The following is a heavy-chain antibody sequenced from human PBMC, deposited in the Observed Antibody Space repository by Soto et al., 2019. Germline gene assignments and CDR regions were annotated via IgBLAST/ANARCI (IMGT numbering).Heavy chain of an antibody. D-gene: IGHD4-4*01. J-gene: IGHJ5*02. V-gene: IGHV4-30-2*01. CDR1: GGSISSGGYS. Sequence: PSETLSLTCAVSGGSISSGGYSWSWIRQPPGKDLEWIGYIYHSGSTYYNPSLKSRVTISVDRSKNQFSLKLSSVTAADTAVYYCARATTVTTDPDWFDPWGKGTLVTVST. CDR3: ARATTVTTDPDWFDP. CDR2: IYHSGST.